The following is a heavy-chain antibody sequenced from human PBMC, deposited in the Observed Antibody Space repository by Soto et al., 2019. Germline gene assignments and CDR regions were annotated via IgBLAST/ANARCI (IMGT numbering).Heavy chain of an antibody. V-gene: IGHV4-34*01. J-gene: IGHJ4*02. CDR2: INHSGGT. D-gene: IGHD1-26*01. Sequence: PSETLSLTCAVYGGSFSGYYWSWIRQPPGKGLEWIGEINHSGGTNYNPPLKSRVTISVDTSKNQFSLKLSSVTAADTAVYYCASKSLSQYSGSYRSPITFYFDYWGQGTLVTVSS. CDR3: ASKSLSQYSGSYRSPITFYFDY. CDR1: GGSFSGYY.